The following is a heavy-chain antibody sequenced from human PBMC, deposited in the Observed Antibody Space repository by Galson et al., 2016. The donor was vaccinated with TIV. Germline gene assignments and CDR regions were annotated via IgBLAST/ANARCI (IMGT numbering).Heavy chain of an antibody. CDR3: ARGGPNIVIVPAAGYFDS. D-gene: IGHD2-2*01. Sequence: SETLSLTCALSGESLSGYHWTWIRQAPGKGLEWIGEVSHRGRTNYNPSLESRVTISLVTSKNEFALKLTSVTAADTAVHYCARGGPNIVIVPAAGYFDSWGQGALVTVSS. CDR1: GESLSGYH. J-gene: IGHJ4*02. V-gene: IGHV4-34*01. CDR2: VSHRGRT.